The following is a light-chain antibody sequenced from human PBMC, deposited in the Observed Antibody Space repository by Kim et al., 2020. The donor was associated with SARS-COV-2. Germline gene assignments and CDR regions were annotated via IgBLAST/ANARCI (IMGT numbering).Light chain of an antibody. V-gene: IGKV3-20*01. CDR1: QSVSRNY. J-gene: IGKJ2*01. CDR3: QQYGSSQT. Sequence: EIVLTQSPGTLSLSPGEGATLSCRASQSVSRNYLAWYQQKPGQAPRLLIYDASSRATGIPERFSGSGSGTDFTLTISRLEPEDFAVYYCQQYGSSQTFGQGTKLEIK. CDR2: DAS.